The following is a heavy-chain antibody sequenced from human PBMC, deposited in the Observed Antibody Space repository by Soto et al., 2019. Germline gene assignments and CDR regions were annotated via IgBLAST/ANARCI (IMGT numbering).Heavy chain of an antibody. CDR3: AREYSGYDYGQEYFDY. V-gene: IGHV4-4*07. CDR2: IYTSGST. CDR1: GGSISSYY. J-gene: IGHJ4*02. D-gene: IGHD5-12*01. Sequence: PSDTLSLTCTVSGGSISSYYWSWIRQPAGKGLEWIGRIYTSGSTNYNPSLKSRVTMSVDTSKNQFSLKLSSVTAADTAVYYCAREYSGYDYGQEYFDYWGQGTLVTVSS.